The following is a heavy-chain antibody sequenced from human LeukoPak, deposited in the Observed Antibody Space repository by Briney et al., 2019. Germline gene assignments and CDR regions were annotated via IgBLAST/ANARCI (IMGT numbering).Heavy chain of an antibody. CDR2: INPHTGGT. CDR1: GYTFTGYY. V-gene: IGHV1-2*02. J-gene: IGHJ4*02. Sequence: APVKVSCKASGYTFTGYYMHWVRQAPGQGLEWMGWINPHTGGTNYAQKFQGRVTMTRDASISTAYMELSRLRSDDTAVYYCARSPDILTGENFDYWGQGTLVTVSS. D-gene: IGHD3-9*01. CDR3: ARSPDILTGENFDY.